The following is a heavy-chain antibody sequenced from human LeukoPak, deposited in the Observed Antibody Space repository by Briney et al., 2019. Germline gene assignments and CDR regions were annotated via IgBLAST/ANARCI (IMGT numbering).Heavy chain of an antibody. D-gene: IGHD1-1*01. CDR1: GGSISSGGYS. CDR3: ARGMPSWINWFDP. Sequence: PSETLSLTCAVSGGSISSGGYSWSWIRQPPGKGLEWIGYIYHSGSTYYNPSLKSRVTISVGRSKNQFSLKLSSVTAADTAVYYCARGMPSWINWFDPWGQGTLVTVSS. J-gene: IGHJ5*02. CDR2: IYHSGST. V-gene: IGHV4-30-2*01.